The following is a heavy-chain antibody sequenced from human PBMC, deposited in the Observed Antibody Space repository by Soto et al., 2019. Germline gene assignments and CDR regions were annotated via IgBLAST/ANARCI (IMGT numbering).Heavy chain of an antibody. CDR1: GYTFTSYG. D-gene: IGHD4-17*01. J-gene: IGHJ4*02. Sequence: QVQLVQSGAEVKKPGASVKVSCKASGYTFTSYGISWVRQAPGQGLEWMGWISAYNGNTNYAQKLQGRVTMTTDTSTSTAYMELRSLRSDDTAVYYCARVHYGDYGLSPLPPDYWGQGTRVTVSS. CDR2: ISAYNGNT. CDR3: ARVHYGDYGLSPLPPDY. V-gene: IGHV1-18*01.